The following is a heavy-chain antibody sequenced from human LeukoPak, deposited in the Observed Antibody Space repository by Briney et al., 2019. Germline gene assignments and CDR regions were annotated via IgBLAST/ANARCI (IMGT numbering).Heavy chain of an antibody. CDR1: GFTFSSYW. CDR2: IKQDGSEK. D-gene: IGHD1-14*01. Sequence: GGSLRLSCAASGFTFSSYWMSWVRQAPGKGLEWVANIKQDGSEKYYADSVKGRFTISRDNAKNSLSLQMNNLRFEGTAVYYCARIDSRRTFDIWGQGTMVTVSS. CDR3: ARIDSRRTFDI. J-gene: IGHJ3*02. V-gene: IGHV3-7*01.